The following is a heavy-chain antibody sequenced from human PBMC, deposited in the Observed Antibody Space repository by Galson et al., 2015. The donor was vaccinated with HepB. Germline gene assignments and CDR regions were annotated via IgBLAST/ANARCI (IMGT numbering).Heavy chain of an antibody. D-gene: IGHD2-15*01. CDR3: ARDRGVVAPQVWFDP. CDR1: GFTFSSYS. V-gene: IGHV3-21*01. Sequence: SLRLSCAASGFTFSSYSMNWVRQAPGKGLEWVSSISSSSSYIYYADSVKGRFTISRDNAKNSLYLQMNSLRAEDTAVYYCARDRGVVAPQVWFDPWGQGTLVTVSS. J-gene: IGHJ5*02. CDR2: ISSSSSYI.